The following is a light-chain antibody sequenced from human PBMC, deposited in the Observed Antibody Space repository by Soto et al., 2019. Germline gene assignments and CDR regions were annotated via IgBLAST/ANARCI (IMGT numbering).Light chain of an antibody. V-gene: IGKV3-15*01. J-gene: IGKJ2*01. CDR2: GAS. Sequence: EIVMTQSPATLSVSQGDRATLSCRASQRVKTNLAWYQQKPGQAPRLLVYGASTGATGIPARFSGSGSGTEFTLTISSLQTEDFATSYCQQYNNWPYTFGQGTKLEIK. CDR3: QQYNNWPYT. CDR1: QRVKTN.